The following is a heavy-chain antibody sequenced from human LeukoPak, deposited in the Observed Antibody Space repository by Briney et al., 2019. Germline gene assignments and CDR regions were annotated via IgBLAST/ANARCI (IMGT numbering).Heavy chain of an antibody. CDR2: IYPGDSDT. CDR1: GYSFTSYW. J-gene: IGHJ6*03. Sequence: GASLKISCKGSGYSFTSYWIGWVRQMPGKGLEWMGIIYPGDSDTRYSPSFQGQVTISADKSISTAYLQWSSLKASDTAMYYCARHVVVVVPAATPGYYYMDVWGKGTTVTVSS. D-gene: IGHD2-2*02. V-gene: IGHV5-51*01. CDR3: ARHVVVVVPAATPGYYYMDV.